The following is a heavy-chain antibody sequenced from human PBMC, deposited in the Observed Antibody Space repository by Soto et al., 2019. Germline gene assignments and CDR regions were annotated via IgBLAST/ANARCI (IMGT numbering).Heavy chain of an antibody. CDR3: AREGSGWDFHN. D-gene: IGHD6-19*01. Sequence: ASVKVSCKASGYSFTTYPITWVRQAPGQGLEWLGWVSTYNGNTNYAQGLQGRVSMTTDTSTSTAYLELRNLRSDDTAVYYCAREGSGWDFHNWGQGTPVTVSS. CDR2: VSTYNGNT. CDR1: GYSFTTYP. J-gene: IGHJ4*02. V-gene: IGHV1-18*01.